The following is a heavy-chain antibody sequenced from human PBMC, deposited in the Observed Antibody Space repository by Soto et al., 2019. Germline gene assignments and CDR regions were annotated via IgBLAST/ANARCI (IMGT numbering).Heavy chain of an antibody. CDR2: ISAHNGNT. CDR3: ARGRYGDY. J-gene: IGHJ4*02. Sequence: QVHLVQSGAEVKKPGASVKVSCQGSGYAFTTYGITWVRQAPGQGLEWMGWISAHNGNTNYAEKLQGRVTVTRDTSTSTAYMELRSLSYDDTAVYCCARGRYGDYWGQGALVTVSS. V-gene: IGHV1-18*01. D-gene: IGHD1-1*01. CDR1: GYAFTTYG.